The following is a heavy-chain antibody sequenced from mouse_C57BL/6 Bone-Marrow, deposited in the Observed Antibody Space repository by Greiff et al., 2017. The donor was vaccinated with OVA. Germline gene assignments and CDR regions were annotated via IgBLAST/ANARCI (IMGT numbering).Heavy chain of an antibody. CDR3: ARRIITTVVAGSYYAMDY. CDR1: GYTFTSYW. CDR2: IHPNSGST. Sequence: VQLQQSGAELVKPGASVKLSCKASGYTFTSYWMHWVKQRPGQGLEWIGMIHPNSGSTNYNEKFKSKATLTVDKSSSTAYMQLSSLTSEDSAVYYCARRIITTVVAGSYYAMDYWGQGTSVTVSS. J-gene: IGHJ4*01. V-gene: IGHV1-64*01. D-gene: IGHD1-1*01.